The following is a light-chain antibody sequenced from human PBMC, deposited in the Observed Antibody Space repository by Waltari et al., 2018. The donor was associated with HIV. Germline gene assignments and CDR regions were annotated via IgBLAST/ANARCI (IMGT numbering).Light chain of an antibody. V-gene: IGLV1-51*01. J-gene: IGLJ3*02. CDR1: SSNIGNNF. Sequence: QSVLTQPPSVSAAPGQKVTISCSVSSSNIGNNFVSWYQQLPGTAPKLLIYDNNKRPSGIPDRFSGSKSGTSATLGITGLQTGDEADYYCGTWDSSLSAGLFGGGTKLTVL. CDR2: DNN. CDR3: GTWDSSLSAGL.